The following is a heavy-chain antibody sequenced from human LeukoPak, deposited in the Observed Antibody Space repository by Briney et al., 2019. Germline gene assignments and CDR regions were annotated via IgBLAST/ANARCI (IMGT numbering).Heavy chain of an antibody. CDR1: GGSISSGGYS. V-gene: IGHV4-30-4*07. D-gene: IGHD3-10*01. Sequence: SETLSLTCAVSGGSISSGGYSWSWIRQPPGKGLEWIGYIYYSGSTYYNPSLKSRVTISVDTSKNQFSLKLSSLTAADTAVYYCARDFSYHVSGSYSHFDCWGQGILVTVSS. J-gene: IGHJ4*02. CDR2: IYYSGST. CDR3: ARDFSYHVSGSYSHFDC.